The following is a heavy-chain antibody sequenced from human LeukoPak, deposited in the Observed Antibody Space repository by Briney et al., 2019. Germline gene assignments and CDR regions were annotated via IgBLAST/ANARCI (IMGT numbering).Heavy chain of an antibody. Sequence: GGSLRLSCAASGFTFSSHAMHWVRQAPGKGLEWVAVISYDGSNKYYADSVKGRFTISRDNSKNTLYLQMNSLRAEDTAVYYCARGAIGGDIPIDYWGQGTLVTVSS. D-gene: IGHD2-21*01. CDR2: ISYDGSNK. V-gene: IGHV3-30-3*01. CDR1: GFTFSSHA. J-gene: IGHJ4*02. CDR3: ARGAIGGDIPIDY.